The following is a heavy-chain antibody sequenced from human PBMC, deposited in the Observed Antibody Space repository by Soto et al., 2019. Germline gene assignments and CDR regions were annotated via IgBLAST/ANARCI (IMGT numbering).Heavy chain of an antibody. D-gene: IGHD1-1*01. CDR3: ARHGPLTNNWNQLNC. CDR2: IYYNGNT. J-gene: IGHJ4*02. Sequence: QLQLQESGPGLVEPSETLSLTCTVSGGSISSSPYYWAWIRQPPGKGLQWIGNIYYNGNTFYNPSLKSRVAISIDTSKNQFSLRLSSVTASDTAVYYCARHGPLTNNWNQLNCWDQGTLVTVSS. V-gene: IGHV4-39*01. CDR1: GGSISSSPYY.